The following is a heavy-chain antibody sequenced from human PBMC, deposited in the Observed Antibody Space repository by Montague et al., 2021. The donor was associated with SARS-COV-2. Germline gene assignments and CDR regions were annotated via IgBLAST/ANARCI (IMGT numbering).Heavy chain of an antibody. J-gene: IGHJ4*02. V-gene: IGHV4-39*01. CDR2: IFHNGDS. CDR3: ARHVSNLRAAVDYFDY. D-gene: IGHD5/OR15-5a*01. Sequence: SETLSLTCLVSGGTISTDNLYWYWAWIRQPPGKGLEWIGSIFHNGDSYYNPSLNTRVTISIDTSRNHFSLSLTSVTAPDTAVYYCARHVSNLRAAVDYFDYGGQGPPVTVSS. CDR1: GGTISTDNLYWY.